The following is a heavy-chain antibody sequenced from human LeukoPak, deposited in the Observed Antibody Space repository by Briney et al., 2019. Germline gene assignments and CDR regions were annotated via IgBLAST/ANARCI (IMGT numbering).Heavy chain of an antibody. J-gene: IGHJ4*02. CDR3: TAGLGKTDDDS. CDR1: GFNFNDAW. D-gene: IGHD4-11*01. CDR2: VRTTAEGETT. Sequence: PGGSLRLSCEGSGFNFNDAWMSWIRQAPGKGLEWVGRVRTTAEGETTDYGAPVRGRFIISRDDSKSMVYLQMSRLETEDTAIYYCTAGLGKTDDDSWGQGTLVTVSS. V-gene: IGHV3-15*01.